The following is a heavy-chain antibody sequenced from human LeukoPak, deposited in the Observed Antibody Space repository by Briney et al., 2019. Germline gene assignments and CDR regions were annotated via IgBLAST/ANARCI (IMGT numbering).Heavy chain of an antibody. J-gene: IGHJ5*02. Sequence: ASVKVSCKASGGTFSSYAISWVRQAPGQGLEWMGGIIPIFGTANYAQKFQGRVTITTDESTSTAYMELSSLRSEDTAVYYCARSHVITGTTLGNWFDPWGQGTLVTVSS. D-gene: IGHD1-7*01. V-gene: IGHV1-69*05. CDR2: IIPIFGTA. CDR1: GGTFSSYA. CDR3: ARSHVITGTTLGNWFDP.